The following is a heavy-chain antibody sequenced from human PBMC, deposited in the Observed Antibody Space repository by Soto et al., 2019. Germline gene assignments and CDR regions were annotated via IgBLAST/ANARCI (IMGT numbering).Heavy chain of an antibody. V-gene: IGHV5-51*01. CDR2: IYPGDSDT. Sequence: GESLRISCKGSGYSFTSYWIGWVRQMPGKGLEWMGIIYPGDSDTRYSPSFQGQVTISADKSISTAYLQWSNLKASDTAMYYCARRSSFLNPTAPYHYYGMDVWGQGTTVTVSS. D-gene: IGHD3-10*01. J-gene: IGHJ6*02. CDR1: GYSFTSYW. CDR3: ARRSSFLNPTAPYHYYGMDV.